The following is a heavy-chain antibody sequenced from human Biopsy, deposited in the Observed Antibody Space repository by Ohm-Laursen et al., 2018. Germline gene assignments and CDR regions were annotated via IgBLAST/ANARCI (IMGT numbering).Heavy chain of an antibody. CDR1: GYTFTNYN. CDR3: ARDFNYDGGGSFNFDY. Sequence: APVKVSCKASGYTFTNYNVNWVRQATGQGLEWMGWMNPNSGNTGYAQKFQGRVTMTRNTSISTAYMELSSLTSVDTAVYYYARDFNYDGGGSFNFDYWGQGTLVTVSS. V-gene: IGHV1-8*01. D-gene: IGHD3-22*01. J-gene: IGHJ4*02. CDR2: MNPNSGNT.